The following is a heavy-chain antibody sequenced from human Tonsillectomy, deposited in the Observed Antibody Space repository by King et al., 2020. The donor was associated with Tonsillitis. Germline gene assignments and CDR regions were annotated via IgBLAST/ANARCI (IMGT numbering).Heavy chain of an antibody. D-gene: IGHD3-3*01. CDR3: ARGSLWSGYYYYYYMDV. J-gene: IGHJ6*03. Sequence: VQLQQWGAGLLKPSETLSLTCAVYGGSFSGYYWSWIRQPPGKGLEWIGEINHSGSTNYNPSLKSRVTISVDTSKNQFSLKLSSVTAADTAVYYCARGSLWSGYYYYYYMDVWGKGTTVTVSS. CDR2: INHSGST. CDR1: GGSFSGYY. V-gene: IGHV4-34*01.